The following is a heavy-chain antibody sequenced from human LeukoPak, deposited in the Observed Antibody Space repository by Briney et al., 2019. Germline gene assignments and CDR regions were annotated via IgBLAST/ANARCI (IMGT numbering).Heavy chain of an antibody. CDR1: GFTFSSYW. V-gene: IGHV3-7*01. CDR3: ARDRWSSSWYKDYYYMDV. D-gene: IGHD6-13*01. Sequence: GGSLRLSCAASGFTFSSYWMSWVRQAPGKGLEWVANIKQDGSEKYYVDSVKGRFTISRDNAKNSLYLQMNSLRAEDTAVYYCARDRWSSSWYKDYYYMDVWGKGTTVTVSS. CDR2: IKQDGSEK. J-gene: IGHJ6*03.